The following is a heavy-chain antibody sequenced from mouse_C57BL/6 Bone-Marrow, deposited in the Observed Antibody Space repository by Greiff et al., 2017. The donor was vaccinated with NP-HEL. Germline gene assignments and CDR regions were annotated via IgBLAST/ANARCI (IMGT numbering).Heavy chain of an antibody. V-gene: IGHV6-6*01. Sequence: EVKLEESGGGLVQPGGSMKLSCAASGFTFSDAWMDWVRQSPEKGLEWVAEIRNKANNHATYYAESVKGRFTISRDDSKGSVYLQMNSLRAEDTGIYYCTRRGYYDYDEDYAMDYWGQGTSVTVSS. D-gene: IGHD2-4*01. J-gene: IGHJ4*01. CDR2: IRNKANNHAT. CDR3: TRRGYYDYDEDYAMDY. CDR1: GFTFSDAW.